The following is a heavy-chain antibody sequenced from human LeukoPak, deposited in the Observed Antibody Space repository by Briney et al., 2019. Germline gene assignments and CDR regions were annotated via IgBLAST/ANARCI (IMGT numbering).Heavy chain of an antibody. V-gene: IGHV4-39*07. D-gene: IGHD3-3*01. CDR2: INHSGST. CDR3: ARGRYDFWSGYSHNWFDP. CDR1: GGSISSTSYY. Sequence: SETLSLTCTVSGGSISSTSYYCGWIRQPPGKGLEWIGEINHSGSTNYNPSLKSRVTISVDTSKNQFSLKLSSVTAADTAVYYCARGRYDFWSGYSHNWFDPWGQGTLVTVSS. J-gene: IGHJ5*02.